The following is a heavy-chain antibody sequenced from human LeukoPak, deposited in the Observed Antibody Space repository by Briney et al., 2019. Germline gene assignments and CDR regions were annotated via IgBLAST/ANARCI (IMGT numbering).Heavy chain of an antibody. CDR2: IFNSGST. Sequence: PSETLSLTCTVSGDFISNYYWTWIRQSPGKGLEWIWYIFNSGSTNYNPSLRSRVTISQDTSKNQFSLELTSVTAADTAVYYCARDRADTVMIDAFDIWGQGTMVTVSS. D-gene: IGHD5-18*01. J-gene: IGHJ3*02. CDR3: ARDRADTVMIDAFDI. CDR1: GDFISNYY. V-gene: IGHV4-59*01.